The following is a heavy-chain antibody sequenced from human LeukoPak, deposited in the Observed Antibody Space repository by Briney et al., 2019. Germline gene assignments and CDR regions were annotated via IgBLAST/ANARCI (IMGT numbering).Heavy chain of an antibody. CDR1: GGSISSGSYY. V-gene: IGHV4-61*01. CDR2: IYYSGST. CDR3: ARAVRDRGVILPWFDP. Sequence: ETLSLTCTVSGGSISSGSYYWSWIRQPPGKGLEWIGYIYYSGSTNYNPSLKSRVTISVDTSKNQFSLKLSSVIAADTAVYYCARAVRDRGVILPWFDPWGQGTLVTVSS. D-gene: IGHD3-10*01. J-gene: IGHJ5*02.